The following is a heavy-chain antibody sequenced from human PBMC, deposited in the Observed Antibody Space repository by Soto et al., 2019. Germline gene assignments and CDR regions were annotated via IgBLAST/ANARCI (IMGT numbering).Heavy chain of an antibody. CDR3: ARDYGEFGLDY. Sequence: PSETLSLTCTVSGGSISSYYWSWIRQPPGKGLEWIGYIYYSGSTNYNPSLKSRVTISVDTSKNQFSLKLSSVTAADTAVYYCARDYGEFGLDYWGKGTLVPVAS. V-gene: IGHV4-59*01. J-gene: IGHJ4*02. CDR2: IYYSGST. D-gene: IGHD4-17*01. CDR1: GGSISSYY.